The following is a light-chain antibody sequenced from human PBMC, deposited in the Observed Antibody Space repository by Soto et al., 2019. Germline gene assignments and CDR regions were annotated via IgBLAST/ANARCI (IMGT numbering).Light chain of an antibody. Sequence: QSALTQPASVSGSPGQSITNSCTGTSSDVGGSNYVSWYQQHPGKAPKLMIYEVTNRPSGISNRFSGSKSGNTASLTISGLQAEDEADYYCSSYTTTSTRVFGGGTKLTVL. J-gene: IGLJ2*01. V-gene: IGLV2-14*01. CDR1: SSDVGGSNY. CDR3: SSYTTTSTRV. CDR2: EVT.